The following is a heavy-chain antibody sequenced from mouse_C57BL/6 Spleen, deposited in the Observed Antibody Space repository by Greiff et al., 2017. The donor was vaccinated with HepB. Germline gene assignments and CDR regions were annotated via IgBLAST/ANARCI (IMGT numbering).Heavy chain of an antibody. CDR2: IFPGDGDT. D-gene: IGHD1-1*01. J-gene: IGHJ2*01. V-gene: IGHV1-82*01. CDR1: GYAFSSSW. Sequence: LQQSGPELVKPGASVKISCKASGYAFSSSWMNWVKQRPGKGLEWIGRIFPGDGDTNYNGKFKGKATLTADKSSSTAYMQLSSLTSEDSAVYFCARRYNFDYWGQGTTLTVSS. CDR3: ARRYNFDY.